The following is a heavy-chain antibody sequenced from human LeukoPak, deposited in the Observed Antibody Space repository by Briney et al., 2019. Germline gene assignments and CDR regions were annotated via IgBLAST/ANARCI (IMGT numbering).Heavy chain of an antibody. CDR1: GGSFSGYY. CDR2: INHSGST. J-gene: IGHJ1*01. Sequence: RSSETLSLTCAVYGGSFSGYYWSWIRQPPGKGLEWIGEINHSGSTNYNPSLKSRVTISVDTSKNQFSLKLSSVTAADTAVYYCARGPTTTVTTLKYFQHWGQGTLVTVSS. CDR3: ARGPTTTVTTLKYFQH. V-gene: IGHV4-34*01. D-gene: IGHD4-17*01.